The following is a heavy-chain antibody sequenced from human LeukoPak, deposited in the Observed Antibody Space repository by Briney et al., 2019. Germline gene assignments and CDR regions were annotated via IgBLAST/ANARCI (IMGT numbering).Heavy chain of an antibody. J-gene: IGHJ4*02. CDR1: GYTFTGYY. V-gene: IGHV1-2*06. D-gene: IGHD6-13*01. CDR2: INPNSGGT. Sequence: ASVKVSCKASGYTFTGYYMHWVRQAPGQWLEWMGRINPNSGGTNYAQKFQGRVTMTRDTSISTAYMELSRLRSDDTAVYYCGRARIAAAGTVFGYWGQGTLVTVSS. CDR3: GRARIAAAGTVFGY.